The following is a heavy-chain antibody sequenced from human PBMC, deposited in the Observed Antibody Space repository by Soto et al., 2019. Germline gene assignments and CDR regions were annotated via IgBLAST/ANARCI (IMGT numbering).Heavy chain of an antibody. CDR3: ARDGVTPLDY. Sequence: VSVKVSCKASGYTFTGYYIHWVRQAPGQGLEWMGWINPDSGGTNYAQKFHDWVTMTRDTSISTAYMELNKLRSDDTAVYYCARDGVTPLDYWGQGTLVTVSS. J-gene: IGHJ4*02. D-gene: IGHD3-10*01. CDR1: GYTFTGYY. CDR2: INPDSGGT. V-gene: IGHV1-2*04.